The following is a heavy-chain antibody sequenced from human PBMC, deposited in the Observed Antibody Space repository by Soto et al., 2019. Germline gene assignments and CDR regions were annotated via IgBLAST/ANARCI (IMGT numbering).Heavy chain of an antibody. Sequence: PSETLSLTCTVSGGSISSSSYYWGWIRQPPGKGLEWIGSIYYSGSTYYNPSLKSRVTISVDTSKNQFSLKLSSVTAADTAVYYCAVVVITEGYCDYWGPGTLLTVSS. D-gene: IGHD3-22*01. J-gene: IGHJ4*02. CDR2: IYYSGST. CDR3: AVVVITEGYCDY. CDR1: GGSISSSSYY. V-gene: IGHV4-39*01.